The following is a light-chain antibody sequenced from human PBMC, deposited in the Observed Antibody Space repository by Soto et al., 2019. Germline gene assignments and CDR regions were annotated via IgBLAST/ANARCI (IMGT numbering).Light chain of an antibody. CDR1: QSVGSSY. J-gene: IGKJ4*01. V-gene: IGKV3-20*01. CDR3: QQYASAPLA. Sequence: EIVLTQSPGTLSLSPGERATLSCRASQSVGSSYLAWYQQKPGQAPRLLMFGASSRATGIPDRFSGSGSGTDFTLTISRLEPEDFAVYYCQQYASAPLAFGGGTRVDVK. CDR2: GAS.